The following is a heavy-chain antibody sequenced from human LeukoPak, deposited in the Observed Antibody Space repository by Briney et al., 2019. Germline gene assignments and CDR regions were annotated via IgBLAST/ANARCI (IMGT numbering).Heavy chain of an antibody. J-gene: IGHJ6*03. CDR3: ARAYCSSTSCPKEIYYYYYYMDV. D-gene: IGHD2-2*01. CDR2: ISSSGSTI. V-gene: IGHV3-11*04. CDR1: GFTYSDYY. Sequence: AGGSLRLSCAASGFTYSDYYMSWIRQAPGKGLEWVSYISSSGSTIYYADSVKGRFTISRDNAKNSLYLQMNSLRAEDTAVYYCARAYCSSTSCPKEIYYYYYYMDVWGKGTTVTVSS.